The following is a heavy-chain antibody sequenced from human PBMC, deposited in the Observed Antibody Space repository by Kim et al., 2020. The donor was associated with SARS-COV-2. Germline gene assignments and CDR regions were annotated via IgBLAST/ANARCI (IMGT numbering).Heavy chain of an antibody. Sequence: SETLSLTCTISGDSVSSGSSFWSWIRQLPGKGLEWLAHIHNSGTKYNPSLKSRVFTSVDTSKNQFSLKLTSVTAAYTAVYFCARFFGLGIRWYIDLWGRGTLVTVS. CDR2: IHNSGT. D-gene: IGHD3-10*01. V-gene: IGHV4-61*01. J-gene: IGHJ2*01. CDR3: ARFFGLGIRWYIDL. CDR1: GDSVSSGSSF.